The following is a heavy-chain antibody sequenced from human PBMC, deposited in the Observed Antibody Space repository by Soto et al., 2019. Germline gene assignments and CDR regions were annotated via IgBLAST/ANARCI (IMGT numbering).Heavy chain of an antibody. J-gene: IGHJ5*02. D-gene: IGHD3-22*01. CDR2: INHSGST. V-gene: IGHV4-34*01. CDR1: GGSFSCYY. Sequence: SETLSLTCAVYGGSFSCYYWSWIRQPPGKGLEWIGEINHSGSTNYNPSLKSRVTISVDTSKNQFSLKLSSVTAADTAVYYCARGHVVTTTSNWFDPWGQGTLVTVSS. CDR3: ARGHVVTTTSNWFDP.